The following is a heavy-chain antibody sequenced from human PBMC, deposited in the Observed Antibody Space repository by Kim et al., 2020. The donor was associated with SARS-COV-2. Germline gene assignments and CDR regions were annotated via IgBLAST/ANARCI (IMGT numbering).Heavy chain of an antibody. CDR3: ARGVAASHDY. J-gene: IGHJ4*02. CDR1: GYTFTNNA. CDR2: IYTNNGNT. V-gene: IGHV1-3*04. Sequence: ASVKVSCRASGYTFTNNAVHWVRQAPGQRPEWMGWIYTNNGNTKHSEKFQGRVTITRDTAANTAYMELSRLTSEDTAVYYCARGVAASHDYWGQGTLVTV. D-gene: IGHD6-19*01.